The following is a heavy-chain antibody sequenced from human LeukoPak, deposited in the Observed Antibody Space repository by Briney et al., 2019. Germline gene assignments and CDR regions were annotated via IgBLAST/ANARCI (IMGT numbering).Heavy chain of an antibody. CDR1: GLTFSSYS. CDR2: ISSSSSYI. D-gene: IGHD2-2*01. J-gene: IGHJ4*02. V-gene: IGHV3-21*01. CDR3: ARGRVVVPAAMTGVDY. Sequence: GGSLRLSCAASGLTFSSYSMNWVRQAPGKGLEWVSSISSSSSYIYYADSVKGRFTISRDNAKNSLYLQMNSLRAEDTAVYYCARGRVVVPAAMTGVDYWGQGTLVTVSS.